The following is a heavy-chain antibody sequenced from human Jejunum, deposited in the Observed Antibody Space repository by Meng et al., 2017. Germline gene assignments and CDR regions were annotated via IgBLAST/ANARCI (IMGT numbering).Heavy chain of an antibody. CDR2: IKPDGRTT. V-gene: IGHV3-74*01. D-gene: IGHD3/OR15-3a*01. J-gene: IGHJ4*02. Sequence: EVQLVESGGGLFQPGVSLTLSCAASGFTFSTYSMHWVRQAPGKGLVWVSQIKPDGRTTAYADSVKGRFTISRDNAKSTLYLEMNSLRAEDAAVYYCARDWDWVVWDYWGQGTLVTASS. CDR3: ARDWDWVVWDY. CDR1: GFTFSTYS.